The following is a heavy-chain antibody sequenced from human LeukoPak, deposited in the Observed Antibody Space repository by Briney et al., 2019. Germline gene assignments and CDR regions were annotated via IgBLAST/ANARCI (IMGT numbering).Heavy chain of an antibody. V-gene: IGHV1-18*01. D-gene: IGHD2-15*01. CDR3: ARARGGGSNPNLNDY. CDR2: ISAYNGNT. J-gene: IGHJ4*02. CDR1: GYTFTSYG. Sequence: APVKVSCKASGYTFTSYGISWVRQAPGQGLEWMGWISAYNGNTNYAQKLQGRVTMTTDTSTSTAYMELRSLRSDDTAVYYCARARGGGSNPNLNDYWGQGTLVTVSS.